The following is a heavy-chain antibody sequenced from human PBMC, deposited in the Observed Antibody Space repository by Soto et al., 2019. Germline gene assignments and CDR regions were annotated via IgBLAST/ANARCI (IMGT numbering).Heavy chain of an antibody. CDR3: AKDRGALGGSSGWYVLGVD. CDR1: GFTFSSYA. V-gene: IGHV3-23*01. D-gene: IGHD6-19*01. CDR2: ISGSGGST. J-gene: IGHJ4*02. Sequence: GGSLRLSCAASGFTFSSYAMSWVRQAPGKGLEWVSAISGSGGSTYYADSVKGRFTISRDNSKNTLYLQMNSLRAEDTAVYYRAKDRGALGGSSGWYVLGVDWGQGTLVTVSS.